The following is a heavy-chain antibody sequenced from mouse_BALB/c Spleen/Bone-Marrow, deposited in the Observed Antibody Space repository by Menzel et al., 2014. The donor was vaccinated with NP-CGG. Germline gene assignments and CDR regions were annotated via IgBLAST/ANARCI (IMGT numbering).Heavy chain of an antibody. V-gene: IGHV5-17*02. D-gene: IGHD1-1*01. CDR1: GFTFSSFG. Sequence: EVMLVESGGGLVQPGGSRKLSCAASGFTFSSFGMHWVRPAPEKGLEWVAYISSGSSTIYYADTVMGRFTISRDNPKNTLFLQMTSLRSEDTAMYYCARSGSSSGYFDYWGQGTTLTVSS. CDR3: ARSGSSSGYFDY. J-gene: IGHJ2*01. CDR2: ISSGSSTI.